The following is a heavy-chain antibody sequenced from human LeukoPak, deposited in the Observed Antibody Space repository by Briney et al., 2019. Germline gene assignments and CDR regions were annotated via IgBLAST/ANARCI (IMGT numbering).Heavy chain of an antibody. CDR3: ATDPYYYDSSGYPEFDP. D-gene: IGHD3-22*01. V-gene: IGHV1-24*01. CDR1: VDTLTELT. J-gene: IGHJ5*02. Sequence: ASPRVSPALSVDTLTELTMRWGRQAPGKGGWRRGGFDPEDGVTIYAQKFQGRVTMTEDTSTYTAYMELSSLRSEDTAVYYCATDPYYYDSSGYPEFDPWGQGTLVTVSS. CDR2: FDPEDGVT.